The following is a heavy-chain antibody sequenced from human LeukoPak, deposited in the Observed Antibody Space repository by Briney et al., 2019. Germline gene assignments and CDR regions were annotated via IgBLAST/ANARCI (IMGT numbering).Heavy chain of an antibody. D-gene: IGHD3-9*01. V-gene: IGHV3-20*01. CDR3: ARVRYGIFFDY. CDR1: GFTFDDYG. Sequence: GGFLRLSCAASGFTFDDYGMSWVRQAPGKGLEWVSGINWNGGSTGYADSVKGRFTISRDNAKNSLYLQMNSLRAEDTALYHCARVRYGIFFDYWGQGTLVTVSP. J-gene: IGHJ4*02. CDR2: INWNGGST.